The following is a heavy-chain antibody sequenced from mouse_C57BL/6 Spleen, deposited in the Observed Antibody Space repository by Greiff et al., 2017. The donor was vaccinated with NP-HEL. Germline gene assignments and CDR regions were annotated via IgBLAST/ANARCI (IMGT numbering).Heavy chain of an antibody. V-gene: IGHV1-39*01. CDR2: INPNYGTT. Sequence: VHVKQSGPELVKPGASVKISCKASGYLFTDYNMNWVKQSNGKSLEWIGVINPNYGTTSYNQKFKGKATLTVDQSSSTAYMQLNSLTSEDSAVYYCARGDYYGSSYRYFDVWGTGTTVTVSS. D-gene: IGHD1-1*01. J-gene: IGHJ1*03. CDR3: ARGDYYGSSYRYFDV. CDR1: GYLFTDYN.